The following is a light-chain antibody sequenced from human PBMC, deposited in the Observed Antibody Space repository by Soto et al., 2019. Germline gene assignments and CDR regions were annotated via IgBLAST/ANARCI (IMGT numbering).Light chain of an antibody. V-gene: IGLV7-46*02. J-gene: IGLJ1*01. CDR3: LLSYSATRYL. CDR2: DTS. Sequence: QAVVTQEPSRTVSPGGTVTLTCGSTTGAVTSGHYPYWFQQKPGQAPRTLIYDTSNKHSWTPARFSGSLLGGKAALTLLGVQPVDEAEYYCLLSYSATRYLFGTGSNVTGL. CDR1: TGAVTSGHY.